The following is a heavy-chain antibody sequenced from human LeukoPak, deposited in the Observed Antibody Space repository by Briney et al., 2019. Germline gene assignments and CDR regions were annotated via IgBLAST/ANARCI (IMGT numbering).Heavy chain of an antibody. D-gene: IGHD1-26*01. J-gene: IGHJ3*02. V-gene: IGHV4-59*01. CDR2: IYYSGSS. CDR1: GGSISSYY. CDR3: AREGAPIVGATGAAFDI. Sequence: PSETLSLTCTVSGGSISSYYWSWIRQPPGKGLEWIGYIYYSGSSNYNPSLKSRVTISVDTSKNQFSLKLSSVTAADTAVYYCAREGAPIVGATGAAFDIWGQGTMVTVSS.